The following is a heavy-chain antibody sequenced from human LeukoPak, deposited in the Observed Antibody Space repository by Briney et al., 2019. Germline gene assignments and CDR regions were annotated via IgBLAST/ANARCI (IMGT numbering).Heavy chain of an antibody. V-gene: IGHV4-39*07. J-gene: IGHJ4*02. CDR3: ARWGKSGTFDY. Sequence: SETLSLTCTVSGGSISSSSYYWGWIRQPPGKGLEWIGSIYYSGSTYYNPSLKSRVTISVDTSKNQFSLKLSSVTAADTAVYYCARWGKSGTFDYWGQGTLVTVSS. CDR1: GGSISSSSYY. D-gene: IGHD3-16*01. CDR2: IYYSGST.